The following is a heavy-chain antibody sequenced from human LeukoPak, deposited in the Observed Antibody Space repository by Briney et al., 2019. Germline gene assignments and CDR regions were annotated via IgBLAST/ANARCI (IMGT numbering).Heavy chain of an antibody. CDR1: GFTFSDYY. D-gene: IGHD6-13*01. CDR2: ISGSGSTM. V-gene: IGHV3-11*01. Sequence: GGSLRLSCAPSGFTFSDYYMSWIRQAPGKGLEWVSYISGSGSTMSYADSVKGRFTISRDNAKNSLYLLMNSLRAEDTAVYYCARAPYSSSWYYFDYWGQGTLVTVSS. CDR3: ARAPYSSSWYYFDY. J-gene: IGHJ4*02.